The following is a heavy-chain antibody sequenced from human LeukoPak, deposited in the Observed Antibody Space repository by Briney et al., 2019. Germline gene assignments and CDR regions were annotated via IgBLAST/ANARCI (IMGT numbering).Heavy chain of an antibody. CDR1: GDSISSYF. J-gene: IGHJ3*02. Sequence: ETLSLTCTVSGDSISSYFWSWIRQPAGKGLEWIGRISTSGTTNYNPSLKSRLTMSLDTSKHRFSLNLTSVTAADTAVYYCAREVGSTGRALDIWGLGTVVAVSS. CDR3: AREVGSTGRALDI. V-gene: IGHV4-4*07. D-gene: IGHD1-26*01. CDR2: ISTSGTT.